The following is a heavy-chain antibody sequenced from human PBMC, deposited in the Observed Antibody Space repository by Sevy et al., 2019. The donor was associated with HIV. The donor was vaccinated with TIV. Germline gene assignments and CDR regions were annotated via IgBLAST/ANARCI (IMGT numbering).Heavy chain of an antibody. D-gene: IGHD6-6*01. V-gene: IGHV3-30*18. CDR3: AKGGSSSIAARGHDY. CDR2: ISYDGSNK. CDR1: GFTFSSYG. J-gene: IGHJ4*02. Sequence: GGSLRLSCAASGFTFSSYGMHWVRQAPGKGLEWVAVISYDGSNKYYADSVKGRFTISRDNSKNTLYLQMNSQRAEDTAVYYCAKGGSSSIAARGHDYWGQGTLVTVSS.